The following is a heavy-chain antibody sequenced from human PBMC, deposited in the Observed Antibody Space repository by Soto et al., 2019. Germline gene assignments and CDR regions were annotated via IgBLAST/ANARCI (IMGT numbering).Heavy chain of an antibody. CDR3: AKAGYSFFFDY. D-gene: IGHD5-18*01. CDR1: GFSFSSYV. CDR2: ISADDGST. V-gene: IGHV3-23*01. J-gene: IGHJ4*02. Sequence: EVQLLESGGGLVQSGGSLRLSCTASGFSFSSYVMSWVRQAPGKGLEWVSEISADDGSTYYADSVKGRFTISRDNSKNTVDLQMNSLRADDTAVYNCAKAGYSFFFDYWGQGTLFTVSS.